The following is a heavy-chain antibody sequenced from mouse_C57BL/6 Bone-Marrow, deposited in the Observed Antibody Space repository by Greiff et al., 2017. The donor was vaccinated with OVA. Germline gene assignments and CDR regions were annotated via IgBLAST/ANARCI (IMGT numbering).Heavy chain of an antibody. J-gene: IGHJ4*01. CDR3: TEGYGYYLYYYAMDY. D-gene: IGHD2-3*01. Sequence: EVMLVESGGGLVQPGGSMKLSCVASGFTFSNYWMNWVRQSPEKGLEWVAQIRLKSDNYATHYAESVKGRFTISRDDSKSSVYLQMNNLRAEDTGIYYCTEGYGYYLYYYAMDYWGQGTSVTVSS. V-gene: IGHV6-3*01. CDR1: GFTFSNYW. CDR2: IRLKSDNYAT.